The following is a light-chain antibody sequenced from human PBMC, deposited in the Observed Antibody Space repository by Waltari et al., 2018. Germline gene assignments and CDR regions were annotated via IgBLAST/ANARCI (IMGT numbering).Light chain of an antibody. CDR2: EVT. V-gene: IGLV2-23*02. CDR1: SRDGGNYDL. J-gene: IGLJ1*01. Sequence: QSGLTQPASVSGSPGQSITMSCTGTSRDGGNYDLVSWYQQYPGKAPNLMVYEVTRRSSGVSDRFSGSKSGNTASLTIYGLQSEDEADYYCCSYAGLGIYVFGTGTKVTVL. CDR3: CSYAGLGIYV.